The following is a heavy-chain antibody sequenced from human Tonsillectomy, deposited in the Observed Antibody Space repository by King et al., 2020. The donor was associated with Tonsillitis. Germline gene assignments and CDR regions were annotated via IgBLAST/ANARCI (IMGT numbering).Heavy chain of an antibody. J-gene: IGHJ4*02. CDR3: VKGRNYKFWTGSD. D-gene: IGHD3/OR15-3a*01. CDR2: ITSNGGNT. Sequence: VQLVESGGGLVQPGGSLRLSCSASGFTFSNYAIHWVRQAPGKGLEYVSAITSNGGNTYYADSVKGRFTVSRDNSKDTLYLQMSGLRPEDTAVYYCVKGRNYKFWTGSDWGQGTLVTVSS. V-gene: IGHV3-64D*06. CDR1: GFTFSNYA.